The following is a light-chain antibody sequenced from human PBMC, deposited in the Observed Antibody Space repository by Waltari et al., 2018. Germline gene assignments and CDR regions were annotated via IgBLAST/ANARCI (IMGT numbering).Light chain of an antibody. V-gene: IGKV3-15*01. Sequence: EIVMTQSPATLSVSLGVRATLSCRASQSVSRSYAWYQQKPGQAPRLLIYGASTRATGVPARFSGSGSGTELTLTISSLQSEDFAVYYCQQYINWPHTFGQGTKVEIK. J-gene: IGKJ2*01. CDR1: QSVSRS. CDR2: GAS. CDR3: QQYINWPHT.